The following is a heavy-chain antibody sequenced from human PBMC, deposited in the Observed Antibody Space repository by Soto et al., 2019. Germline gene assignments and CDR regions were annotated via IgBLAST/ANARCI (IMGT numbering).Heavy chain of an antibody. CDR3: AKWGVEMATVPYYFDY. CDR1: GFTFSSYA. J-gene: IGHJ4*02. Sequence: LRLSCAASGFTFSSYAMSWVRQAPGKGLEWVSAISGSGGSTYYADSVKGRFTISRDNSKNTLYLQMNSLRAEDTAVYYCAKWGVEMATVPYYFDYWGQGTLVTVSS. CDR2: ISGSGGST. V-gene: IGHV3-23*01. D-gene: IGHD3-10*01.